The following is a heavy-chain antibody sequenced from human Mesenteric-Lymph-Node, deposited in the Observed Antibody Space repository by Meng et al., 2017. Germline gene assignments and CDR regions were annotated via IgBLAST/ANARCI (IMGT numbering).Heavy chain of an antibody. D-gene: IGHD2-21*01. V-gene: IGHV4-4*02. CDR2: FHPGSGA. J-gene: IGHJ4*02. CDR3: AKNGAYCLES. CDR1: GGSISGGTW. Sequence: VQLEESGPGLGKPSGTLSLTCAVSGGSISGGTWWSWVRQPPGKGLQWIGQFHPGSGAAYNPSLETRVTISVDTSKNQFSLELTSVTAADTAVYYCAKNGAYCLESWGQGTLVTVSS.